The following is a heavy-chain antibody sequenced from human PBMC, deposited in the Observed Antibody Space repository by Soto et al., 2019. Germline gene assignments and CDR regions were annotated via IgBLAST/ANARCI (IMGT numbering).Heavy chain of an antibody. CDR2: IYYRGST. D-gene: IGHD3-10*01. V-gene: IGHV4-59*08. J-gene: IGHJ6*02. CDR1: GGSISSYY. CDR3: ARRTTATSGHPGGMDV. Sequence: QVQLQESGPGLVKPSETLSLTCTVSGGSISSYYWGWIRQPPGKGLEWIGYIYYRGSTNYHPSLKSGGTLSADSSKNQFPLTLSSVTAADTAAYNCARRTTATSGHPGGMDVWGQGTTVTVSS.